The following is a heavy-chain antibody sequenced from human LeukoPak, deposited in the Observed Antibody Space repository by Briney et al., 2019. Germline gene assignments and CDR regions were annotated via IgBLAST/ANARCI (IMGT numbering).Heavy chain of an antibody. CDR1: GGSISSYY. D-gene: IGHD4-17*01. CDR2: IYYSGST. V-gene: IGHV4-59*01. J-gene: IGHJ4*02. CDR3: ARLGDYGDYGGGVYFDY. Sequence: PSETLSLTCTVSGGSISSYYWSWIRQPPGKGLEWIGYIYYSGSTNYNPSLKSRVTISVDTSKNQFSLKLSSVTAADTAVYYCARLGDYGDYGGGVYFDYWGQGTLVTVSS.